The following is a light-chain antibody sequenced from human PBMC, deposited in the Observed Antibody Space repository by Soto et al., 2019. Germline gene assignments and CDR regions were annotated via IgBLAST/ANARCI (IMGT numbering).Light chain of an antibody. V-gene: IGLV2-14*01. J-gene: IGLJ2*01. CDR1: SSDIGGYNH. CDR3: SSYTTSDTLI. Sequence: QSALTQPASVSGSPGRSITISCTGTSSDIGGYNHVSWYQQHPGKGPKLIIYVDRDRPSGVSNRFSGSKSGNTASLTISGLQPEDEADYYCSSYTTSDTLIFGGGTKVTVL. CDR2: VDR.